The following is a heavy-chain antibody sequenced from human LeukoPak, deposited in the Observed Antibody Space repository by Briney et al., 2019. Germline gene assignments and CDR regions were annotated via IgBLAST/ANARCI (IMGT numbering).Heavy chain of an antibody. J-gene: IGHJ4*02. CDR3: ARVPFWSGYKEGYYFDY. CDR1: GGTFSSYA. V-gene: IGHV1-69*01. Sequence: GASVKVSCKASGGTFSSYAISWVRQAPGQGLEWMGGIIPIFGTANYAQKFQGRVTITADESTSTAYMELSSLRSEDTAVYYCARVPFWSGYKEGYYFDYWGQGTLVTVSS. D-gene: IGHD3-3*01. CDR2: IIPIFGTA.